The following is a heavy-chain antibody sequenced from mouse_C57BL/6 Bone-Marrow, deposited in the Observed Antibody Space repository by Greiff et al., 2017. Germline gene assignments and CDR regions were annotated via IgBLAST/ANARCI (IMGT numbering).Heavy chain of an antibody. CDR3: TPGYGNYDWYFDV. CDR1: GFNIKDDY. CDR2: IDPENGDT. D-gene: IGHD2-10*02. J-gene: IGHJ1*03. V-gene: IGHV14-4*01. Sequence: VQLKQSGAELVRPGASVKLSCTASGFNIKDDYMHWVKQRPEQGLEWIGWIDPENGDTEYASKFQGKATITADTSSNTAYLQLSSLTSEDTAVYYCTPGYGNYDWYFDVWGTGTTVTVSS.